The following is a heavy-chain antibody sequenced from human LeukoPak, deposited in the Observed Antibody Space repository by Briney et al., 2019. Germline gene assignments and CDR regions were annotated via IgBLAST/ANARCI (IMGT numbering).Heavy chain of an antibody. CDR1: GFTFSSYA. CDR2: ISGSGGST. Sequence: GSLRLSCAASGFTFSSYAMSWVRQAPGKGLEWVSAISGSGGSTYYADSVKGRFSISRDNSKNTLYLQMNSLRAEDTAVYCCAKGIKTTTVTTGLDYWGQGTLVTVSS. J-gene: IGHJ4*02. CDR3: AKGIKTTTVTTGLDY. V-gene: IGHV3-23*01. D-gene: IGHD4-11*01.